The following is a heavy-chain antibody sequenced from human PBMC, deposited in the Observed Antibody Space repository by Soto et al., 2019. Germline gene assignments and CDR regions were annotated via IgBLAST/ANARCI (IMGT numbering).Heavy chain of an antibody. CDR2: ISGSSSTI. Sequence: GGSLRLSCAASGFTFSSYTMNWVRQAPGKGLEWVSYISGSSSTIFYADSVKGRFTISRDNAKNSLYLQMNSLRVEDTAVYYCARERWVGATNWFDPWGQGTLVTVSS. CDR3: ARERWVGATNWFDP. J-gene: IGHJ5*02. V-gene: IGHV3-48*01. D-gene: IGHD1-26*01. CDR1: GFTFSSYT.